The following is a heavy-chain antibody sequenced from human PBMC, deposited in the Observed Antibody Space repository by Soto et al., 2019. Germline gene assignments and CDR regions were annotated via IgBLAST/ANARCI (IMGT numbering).Heavy chain of an antibody. CDR2: INSDGSTT. D-gene: IGHD4-4*01. Sequence: EVRLVESGGGLVQPGGSLRLSCATSGFTFSSRWMHWVRQAPGKGLVWVSYINSDGSTTTYADSAKGRFTISRDNAKNTVYLQMNSLRVDDTAVSYCARDISYSTDYWGQGTLVTVSS. CDR1: GFTFSSRW. J-gene: IGHJ4*02. V-gene: IGHV3-74*01. CDR3: ARDISYSTDY.